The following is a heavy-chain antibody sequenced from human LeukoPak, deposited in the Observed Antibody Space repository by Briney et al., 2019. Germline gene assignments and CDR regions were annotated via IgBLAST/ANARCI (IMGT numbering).Heavy chain of an antibody. V-gene: IGHV3-9*01. CDR2: ISWNSGSI. J-gene: IGHJ4*02. D-gene: IGHD3-22*01. Sequence: GGSLRLSCAASGFTFDDYAMHWVRQAPGKGLEWVSGISWNSGSIGYADSVKGRFIISRDNAKNSLYLQMNSLRAEDTALYYCAKGSSGYYYLDYWGQGTLVTVSS. CDR1: GFTFDDYA. CDR3: AKGSSGYYYLDY.